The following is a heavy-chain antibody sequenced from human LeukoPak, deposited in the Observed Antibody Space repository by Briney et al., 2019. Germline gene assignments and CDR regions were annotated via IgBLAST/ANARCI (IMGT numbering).Heavy chain of an antibody. J-gene: IGHJ4*02. V-gene: IGHV3-21*01. CDR1: GFTFSNYY. Sequence: PGGSLRLSCAASGFTFSNYYMNWVRQAPGKGLEWVSSISSSSSYIYYADSVKGRFTISRDNAKNSLYLQMNSLRAEDTAVYYCARDYGGNSEPLDYWGQGTLVLVSS. D-gene: IGHD4-23*01. CDR2: ISSSSSYI. CDR3: ARDYGGNSEPLDY.